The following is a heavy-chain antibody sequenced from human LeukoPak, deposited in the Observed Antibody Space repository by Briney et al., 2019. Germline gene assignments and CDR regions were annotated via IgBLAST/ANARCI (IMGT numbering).Heavy chain of an antibody. V-gene: IGHV4-61*02. CDR2: IYTSGST. D-gene: IGHD2-15*01. Sequence: SETLSLTCTVSGGSISSGSYYWSWIRQPAGKGLEWIGRIYTSGSTNYNPSLKSRVTISVDTSKNQFSLNLRSVTATDTAVYYCVRYDTIVVAVDYWGQGALVTVSS. CDR1: GGSISSGSYY. CDR3: VRYDTIVVAVDY. J-gene: IGHJ4*02.